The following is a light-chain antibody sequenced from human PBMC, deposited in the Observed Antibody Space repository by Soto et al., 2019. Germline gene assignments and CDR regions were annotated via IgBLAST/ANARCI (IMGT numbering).Light chain of an antibody. CDR3: QQAYSFPIT. CDR2: SAS. CDR1: QGITSY. J-gene: IGKJ5*01. V-gene: IGKV1-12*01. Sequence: DIQMTQSPSSVSASVGDRVTITCLASQGITSYLAWYQQRPGKAPRLLIYSASTLQSGVPSRFSGSGYGTDFTLSINSLQPEDFATYYCQQAYSFPITFGQGTRLEIK.